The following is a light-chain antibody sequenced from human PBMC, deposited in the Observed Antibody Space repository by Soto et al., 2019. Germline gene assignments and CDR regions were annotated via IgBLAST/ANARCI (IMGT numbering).Light chain of an antibody. V-gene: IGLV2-14*01. CDR2: EVT. Sequence: QSALTQPASVSGSPGQSITISCTGTSRDIGFFNYVSWYQQFPGKAPKLIIFEVTNRPSGVSNRFSASKSGNTASLTISGLQAEDGAEYDCASYTTRSTYVFGTGTKLTVL. CDR1: SRDIGFFNY. CDR3: ASYTTRSTYV. J-gene: IGLJ1*01.